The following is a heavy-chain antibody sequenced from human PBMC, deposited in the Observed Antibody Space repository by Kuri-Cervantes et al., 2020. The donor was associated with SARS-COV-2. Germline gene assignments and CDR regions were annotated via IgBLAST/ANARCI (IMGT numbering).Heavy chain of an antibody. CDR3: ARASLVGDFWGGYGNWFDP. V-gene: IGHV4-30-4*01. D-gene: IGHD3-3*01. CDR2: IYYSGST. J-gene: IGHJ5*02. Sequence: LRLSCTVSGGSISSGDYYWSWIRQPPGKGLEWIGYIYYSGSTYYNPSLKSRVTISVDTSKNQFSLKLSSVTAADTAVYYRARASLVGDFWGGYGNWFDPWGQGTLVTVSS. CDR1: GGSISSGDYY.